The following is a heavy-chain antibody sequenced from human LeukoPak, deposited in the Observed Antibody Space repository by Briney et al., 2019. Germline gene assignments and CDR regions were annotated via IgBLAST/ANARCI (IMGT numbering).Heavy chain of an antibody. CDR2: ISAYHGST. CDR3: ARDFCSGGTCYARGYFDY. Sequence: GASVKVSCKASGYTFTSYGISWVRQAPGQGLEWMGWISAYHGSTNYAQKLQGRVTMTTDTSTSTAYMELRSLRSDDTAVYYCARDFCSGGTCYARGYFDYWGQGTLVTVSS. D-gene: IGHD2-15*01. J-gene: IGHJ4*02. V-gene: IGHV1-18*01. CDR1: GYTFTSYG.